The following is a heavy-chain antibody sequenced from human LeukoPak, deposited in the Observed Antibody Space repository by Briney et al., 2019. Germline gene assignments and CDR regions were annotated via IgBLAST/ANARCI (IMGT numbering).Heavy chain of an antibody. CDR3: AKDGGRDGYNFRSGAFDI. J-gene: IGHJ3*02. D-gene: IGHD5-24*01. CDR2: VSTGSNYI. Sequence: GGSLRLSCTASGFTFSSYSLNWDRQAPGKGLEWVSSVSTGSNYIYYADSVKGRFTISRDNDKNSLYLQMNSLRAEDMALYYCAKDGGRDGYNFRSGAFDIWGQGTMVTVSS. CDR1: GFTFSSYS. V-gene: IGHV3-21*04.